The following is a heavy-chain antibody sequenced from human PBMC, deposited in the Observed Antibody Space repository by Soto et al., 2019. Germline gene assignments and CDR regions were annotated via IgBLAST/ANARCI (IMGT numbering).Heavy chain of an antibody. CDR1: GYTFTSYD. D-gene: IGHD3-9*01. V-gene: IGHV1-3*01. CDR2: INAGNGNT. Sequence: ASVKVSCKASGYTFTSYDMHWVRQAPGQRLEWMGWINAGNGNTKYSQKLQGRVTMTTDTSTSTAYMELRSLRSDDTAVYYCARDGDILTGYYNWFDPWGQGTLVTVS. CDR3: ARDGDILTGYYNWFDP. J-gene: IGHJ5*02.